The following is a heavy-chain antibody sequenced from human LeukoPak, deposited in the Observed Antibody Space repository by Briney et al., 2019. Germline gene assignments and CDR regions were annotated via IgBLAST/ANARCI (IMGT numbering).Heavy chain of an antibody. CDR1: GFTFSSYS. CDR2: ISYDGSNK. CDR3: ARDLDPSKWELLLGYYYYGMDV. J-gene: IGHJ6*02. D-gene: IGHD1-26*01. Sequence: GGSLRLSCAASGFTFSSYSMNWVRQAPGKGLEWVAVISYDGSNKYYADSVKGRFTISRDNSKNTLYLQMNSLRAEDTAVYYCARDLDPSKWELLLGYYYYGMDVWGQGTTVTVSS. V-gene: IGHV3-30*03.